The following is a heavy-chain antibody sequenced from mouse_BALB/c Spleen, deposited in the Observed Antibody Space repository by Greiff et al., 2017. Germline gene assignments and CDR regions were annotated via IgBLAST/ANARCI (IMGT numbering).Heavy chain of an antibody. D-gene: IGHD2-1*01. J-gene: IGHJ3*01. CDR1: GFTFSSYA. V-gene: IGHV5-9-4*01. CDR3: ARGGNYVWFAY. CDR2: ISSGGSYT. Sequence: EVKLVESGGGLVKPGGSLKLSCAASGFTFSSYAMSWVRQSPEKRLEWVAEISSGGSYTYYPDTVTGRFTISRDNAKNTLYLEMSSLRSEDTAMYYGARGGNYVWFAYWGQGTLVTVSA.